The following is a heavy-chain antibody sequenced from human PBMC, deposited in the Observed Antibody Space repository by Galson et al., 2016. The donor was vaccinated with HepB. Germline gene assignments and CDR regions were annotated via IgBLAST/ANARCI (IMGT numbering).Heavy chain of an antibody. D-gene: IGHD2-2*01. CDR2: VTHDGNNK. CDR1: GFIFSSYA. CDR3: ARDSPRHAWSSYFDD. Sequence: SLRLSCAASGFIFSSYAMHWVRKAPGKGLEWVAVVTHDGNNKYYADPVKGRFTISRDNSKNTLFLQMNSVRTEDTAVYYCARDSPRHAWSSYFDDWGQGTLVTVSS. V-gene: IGHV3-30*03. J-gene: IGHJ4*02.